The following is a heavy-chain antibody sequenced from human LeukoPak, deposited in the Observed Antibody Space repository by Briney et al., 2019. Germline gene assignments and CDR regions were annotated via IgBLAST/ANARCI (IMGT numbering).Heavy chain of an antibody. D-gene: IGHD5-18*01. CDR2: IWYDGSKK. CDR3: ARDLLGYSYDAYYFDF. CDR1: GFTFSSRG. Sequence: TGGSLRLSCAASGFTFSSRGMHWVRQAPGKGLEWVAVIWYDGSKKYHADSVKGRFTISRDNSKNTLYLQMNSLRAEDTAVYYCARDLLGYSYDAYYFDFWGQGTLVTVSS. V-gene: IGHV3-33*01. J-gene: IGHJ4*02.